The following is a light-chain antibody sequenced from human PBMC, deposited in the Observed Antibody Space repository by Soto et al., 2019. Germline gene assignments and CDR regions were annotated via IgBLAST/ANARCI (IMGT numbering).Light chain of an antibody. J-gene: IGKJ5*01. CDR3: QQRSTWPT. V-gene: IGKV3D-20*02. CDR1: QSVSSSY. CDR2: DAS. Sequence: IVLTQSPCALSLSPGERATLSCRASQSVSSSYLAWYQQKPGQAPRLLIYDASVRATGTPARFSGSGSGTAFTLTISSLEPEDFALYYCQQRSTWPTFGQGTRLEI.